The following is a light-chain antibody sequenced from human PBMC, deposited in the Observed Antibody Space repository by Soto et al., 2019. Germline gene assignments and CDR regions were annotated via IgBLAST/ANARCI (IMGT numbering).Light chain of an antibody. CDR1: SSDVGGYNY. CDR2: DVS. CDR3: SSYTSSFYV. J-gene: IGLJ1*01. Sequence: QSALTQPASVSGSPGQSFNISCTGTSSDVGGYNYVSWYQQHPGKAPKLMIYDVSNRPSGASNRFSGSKSGNTASLTISGLQAEDEADYYCSSYTSSFYVFGTGTKVTVL. V-gene: IGLV2-14*01.